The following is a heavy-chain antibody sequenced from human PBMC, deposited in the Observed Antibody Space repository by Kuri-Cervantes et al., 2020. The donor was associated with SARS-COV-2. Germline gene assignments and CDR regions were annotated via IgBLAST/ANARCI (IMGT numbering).Heavy chain of an antibody. Sequence: SVKVSCKASGGTFSSYAISWVRQAPGQGLEWMGRIIPILGIANYAQKFQGRVTITADESTSTAYMELSSLRSEDTAVYYCARTYDSSGYPYYWGQGTLVTVSS. D-gene: IGHD3-22*01. J-gene: IGHJ4*02. CDR3: ARTYDSSGYPYY. CDR2: IIPILGIA. CDR1: GGTFSSYA. V-gene: IGHV1-69*04.